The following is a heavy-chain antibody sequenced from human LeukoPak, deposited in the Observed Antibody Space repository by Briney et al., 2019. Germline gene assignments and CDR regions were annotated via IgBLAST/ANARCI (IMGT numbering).Heavy chain of an antibody. J-gene: IGHJ4*02. CDR2: IYYSGST. V-gene: IGHV4-30-4*08. CDR1: GGSISSGDYY. CDR3: ARHGGRYAGLSYFDY. Sequence: SETLSLTCTVSGGSISSGDYYWSWIRQPPGKGLEWIGYIYYSGSTYYNPSLKSRVTISVDTSKNQFSLKLSSVTAADTAVYYCARHGGRYAGLSYFDYWGQGTLVTVSS. D-gene: IGHD3-16*01.